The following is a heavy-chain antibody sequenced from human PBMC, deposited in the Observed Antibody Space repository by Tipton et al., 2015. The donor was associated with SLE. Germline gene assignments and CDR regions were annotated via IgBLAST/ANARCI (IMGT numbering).Heavy chain of an antibody. CDR3: AKDNGYSSGWS. CDR2: ISGSGGST. J-gene: IGHJ3*01. V-gene: IGHV3-23*01. Sequence: SLRLSCAASGFTFSSYAMSWVRQAPGKGLEWVSAISGSGGSTYYADSVKGRFTISRDNSKNMLFLQMNSLRAEDTAVYYCAKDNGYSSGWSWGQGTMVTVSS. D-gene: IGHD6-19*01. CDR1: GFTFSSYA.